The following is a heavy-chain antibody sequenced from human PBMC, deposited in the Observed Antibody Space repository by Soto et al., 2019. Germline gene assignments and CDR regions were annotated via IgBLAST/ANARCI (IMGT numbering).Heavy chain of an antibody. J-gene: IGHJ6*03. CDR2: MNPSGGST. CDR1: GYTFTSYY. Sequence: ASVKVSCKASGYTFTSYYMHWVRQAPGQGLEWMGIMNPSGGSTSYAQKFQGRVTMTRNTSISTAYMELSSLRSEDTAVYYCAVIPGHYYYYMDVWGKGTTVTVSS. CDR3: AVIPGHYYYYMDV. V-gene: IGHV1-46*01.